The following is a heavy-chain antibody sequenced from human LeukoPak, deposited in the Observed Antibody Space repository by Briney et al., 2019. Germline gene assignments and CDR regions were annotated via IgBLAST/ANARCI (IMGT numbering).Heavy chain of an antibody. CDR1: GFTFSSYG. Sequence: GGSLRLSCAASGFTFSSYGMHWVRQAPGKGLEWVAFIRYDGSNKYYADSVKGRFTISRDNAKNSLYLQMNSLRAEDTAVYYCARDRIYLTMIVVVPFDYWGQGTLVTVSS. CDR2: IRYDGSNK. V-gene: IGHV3-30*02. J-gene: IGHJ4*02. CDR3: ARDRIYLTMIVVVPFDY. D-gene: IGHD3-22*01.